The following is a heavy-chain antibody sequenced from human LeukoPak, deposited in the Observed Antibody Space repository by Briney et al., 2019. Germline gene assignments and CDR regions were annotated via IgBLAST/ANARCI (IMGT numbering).Heavy chain of an antibody. Sequence: GGSLRLSCAASGFTFDDYSMHWVRQAPGKGLVWVSRINRDGSNTNYADSVKGRFTISRDNAKNTLHLQMNSLRAEDTAVYYCTTGTYRDEFDFWGQGSLVTVSS. V-gene: IGHV3-74*01. CDR1: GFTFDDYS. J-gene: IGHJ4*02. CDR2: INRDGSNT. CDR3: TTGTYRDEFDF. D-gene: IGHD1-26*01.